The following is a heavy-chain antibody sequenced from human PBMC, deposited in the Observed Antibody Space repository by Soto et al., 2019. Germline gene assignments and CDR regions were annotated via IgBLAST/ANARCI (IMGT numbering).Heavy chain of an antibody. CDR3: ARHDNYGYRFEP. CDR1: GGSISSYY. CDR2: IYNSGST. V-gene: IGHV4-59*08. D-gene: IGHD5-18*01. Sequence: SETLSLTCTVSGGSISSYYWTWIRQPPGKGLEWIGYIYNSGSTNYNPSLKSRVTISVDTSKNQFSLRLTSVTAADTAVYFCARHDNYGYRFEPWGQGTLVTVSS. J-gene: IGHJ5*02.